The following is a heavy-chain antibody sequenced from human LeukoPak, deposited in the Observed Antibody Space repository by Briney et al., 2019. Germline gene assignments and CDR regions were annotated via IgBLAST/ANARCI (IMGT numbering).Heavy chain of an antibody. CDR1: GGAVSDYY. D-gene: IGHD5-24*01. V-gene: IGHV4-59*02. Sequence: PSETLSLTCTVSGGAVSDYYWSWIRQAPGKGLEWVGYIYYSGSTNYNPSLKSRVTMSVDTSKNQFSLQLRSVTTTDTAVYYCARRINYFDYWGLGTLVTVSS. J-gene: IGHJ4*02. CDR3: ARRINYFDY. CDR2: IYYSGST.